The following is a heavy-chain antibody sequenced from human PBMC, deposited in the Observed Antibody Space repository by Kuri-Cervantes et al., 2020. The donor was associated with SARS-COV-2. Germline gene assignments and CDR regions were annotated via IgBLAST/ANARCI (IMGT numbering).Heavy chain of an antibody. J-gene: IGHJ4*02. CDR1: GGSISSVGYS. D-gene: IGHD3-9*01. Sequence: SETLSLTCGVSGGSISSVGYSWNWIRQPPGKGLEWIGYIYHSGATLYNPSVKSRVTMSIDKSKNQFSLNLRSVTAADTAVYYCARDRYFDYLRVNSFDYWGQGSLVTVSS. CDR2: IYHSGAT. V-gene: IGHV4-30-2*01. CDR3: ARDRYFDYLRVNSFDY.